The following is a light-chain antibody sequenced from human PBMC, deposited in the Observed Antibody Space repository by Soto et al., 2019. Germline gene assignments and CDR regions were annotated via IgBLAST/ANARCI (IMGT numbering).Light chain of an antibody. J-gene: IGKJ2*01. CDR3: HQYGGSPLYY. CDR2: GAS. Sequence: EIVLTQSPGTLSLSPGDRATLSCRASQSVSSSDLAWYPQKPGQAPRLLIYGASTRATGIPDRFSGSGSGTDFTLSISRLETEDFAVYYCHQYGGSPLYYFGQVTKLEIK. V-gene: IGKV3-20*01. CDR1: QSVSSSD.